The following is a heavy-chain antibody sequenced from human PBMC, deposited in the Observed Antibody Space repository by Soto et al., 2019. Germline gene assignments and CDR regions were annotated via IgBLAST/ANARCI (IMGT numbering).Heavy chain of an antibody. CDR1: GYTFTSYA. Sequence: GASVKVSCKASGYTFTSYAMHWVRQAPGQRLEWMRWINAGNGNTKYSHKFQGRVTITRDTSASTAYMELSSLRSEDTAVYYCARGLNGYLHYFDYWGQGTPVTVSS. CDR2: INAGNGNT. J-gene: IGHJ4*02. CDR3: ARGLNGYLHYFDY. D-gene: IGHD5-18*01. V-gene: IGHV1-3*01.